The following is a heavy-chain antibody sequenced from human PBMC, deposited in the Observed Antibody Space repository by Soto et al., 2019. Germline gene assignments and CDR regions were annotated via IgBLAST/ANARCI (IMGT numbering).Heavy chain of an antibody. D-gene: IGHD1-26*01. V-gene: IGHV4-34*01. CDR3: ARGEGAHPGYYYYGMDV. CDR2: INHSGST. CDR1: GGSFSGYY. Sequence: PSETLSLTCAVYGGSFSGYYWSWIRQPPGKGLEWIGEINHSGSTNYNPSLKSRVTISVDTSKNQFSLKLSSVTAADTAVYYCARGEGAHPGYYYYGMDVWGQGTTVTVSS. J-gene: IGHJ6*02.